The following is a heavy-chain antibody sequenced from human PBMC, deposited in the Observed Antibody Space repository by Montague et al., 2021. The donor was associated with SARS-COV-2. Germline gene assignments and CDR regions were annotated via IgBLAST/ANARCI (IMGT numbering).Heavy chain of an antibody. J-gene: IGHJ6*02. CDR3: ARSVQFAYGLDV. CDR2: IYYSGGT. Sequence: SETLSLTCTVSGGSFSSDNYFWGWIRQPPGKGLEWIGGIYYSGGTFYNPSLKSRVTISVDTSRNQFSLKLISVAAADTAVYYCARSVQFAYGLDVWGQGTTVTISS. V-gene: IGHV4-39*01. D-gene: IGHD3-16*01. CDR1: GGSFSSDNYF.